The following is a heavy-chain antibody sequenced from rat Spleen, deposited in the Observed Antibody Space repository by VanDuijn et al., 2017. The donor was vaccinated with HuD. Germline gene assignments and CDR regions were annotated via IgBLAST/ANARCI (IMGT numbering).Heavy chain of an antibody. CDR3: TRHDYSGVITNWFAY. D-gene: IGHD4-3*01. CDR2: ITYDGSST. CDR1: GFTFSDYN. J-gene: IGHJ3*01. V-gene: IGHV5-7*01. Sequence: EVQLVESGGGLVQPGRSLRLSCAASGFTFSDYNMAWVRQAPRKGLEWVAIITYDGSSTYYRDSVKGRFTIPRDNAESTLYLQMDSLRPEDTATYYCTRHDYSGVITNWFAYWGQGTLVTVSS.